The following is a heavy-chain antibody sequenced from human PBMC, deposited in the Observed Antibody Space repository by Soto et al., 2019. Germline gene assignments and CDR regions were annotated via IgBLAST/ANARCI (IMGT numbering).Heavy chain of an antibody. CDR1: GVTFNSYW. CDR2: IKQDGSEK. CDR3: ARDSYYDYIWGSYRSRPVDY. Sequence: PGGSLRLSCAASGVTFNSYWMSWVRQAPGKGLEWVANIKQDGSEKYYVDSVKGRFTISRDNAKNSLYLQMNSLRAEDTAVYYCARDSYYDYIWGSYRSRPVDYWGQGTLVTVSS. J-gene: IGHJ4*02. V-gene: IGHV3-7*01. D-gene: IGHD3-16*02.